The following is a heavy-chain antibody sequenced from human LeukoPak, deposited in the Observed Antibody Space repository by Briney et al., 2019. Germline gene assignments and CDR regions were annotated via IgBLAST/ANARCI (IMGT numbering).Heavy chain of an antibody. J-gene: IGHJ1*01. Sequence: PSETLSLTCTVSGGSISGSSYYWGWIRQPPGKGLEWIGSIYYSGSTYYNPSLKSRVTISVDTSKNQFSLKLSSVTAADTAVYYCAGDMYYYDSSGYHEYFQHWGQGTLVTVSS. CDR3: AGDMYYYDSSGYHEYFQH. D-gene: IGHD3-22*01. CDR2: IYYSGST. V-gene: IGHV4-39*07. CDR1: GGSISGSSYY.